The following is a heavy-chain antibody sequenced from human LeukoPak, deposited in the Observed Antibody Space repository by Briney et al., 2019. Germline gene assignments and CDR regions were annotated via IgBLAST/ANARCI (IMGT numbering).Heavy chain of an antibody. V-gene: IGHV4-4*02. D-gene: IGHD2-2*02. Sequence: SETLSLTCAVSGGSISSSNWWSWVRQPPGKGLEWIGEIYHSGSTNYNPSLKSRVTMSVDTSKNQFSLKLSSVTAADTAVYYCARVGWDIVVVPAALQAWYFDLWGRGTLVTVSS. CDR2: IYHSGST. CDR1: GGSISSSNW. J-gene: IGHJ2*01. CDR3: ARVGWDIVVVPAALQAWYFDL.